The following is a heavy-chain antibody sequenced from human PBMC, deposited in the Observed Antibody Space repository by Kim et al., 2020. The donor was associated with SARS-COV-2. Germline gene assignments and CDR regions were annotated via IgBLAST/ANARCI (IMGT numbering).Heavy chain of an antibody. CDR1: GGSISSYY. CDR2: IYYSGST. V-gene: IGHV4-59*08. Sequence: SETLSLTCTVSGGSISSYYWSWIRQPPGKGLEWIGYIYYSGSTNYNPSLKSRVTISVDTSKNQFSLKLSSVTAADTAVYYCAGAQGAPLNSGMDVWGQGT. J-gene: IGHJ6*02. CDR3: AGAQGAPLNSGMDV.